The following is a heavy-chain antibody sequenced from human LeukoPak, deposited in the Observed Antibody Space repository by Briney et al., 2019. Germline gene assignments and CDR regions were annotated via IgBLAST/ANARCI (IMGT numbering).Heavy chain of an antibody. Sequence: PSETLSLTCTVSGGSISSGSYYWSWIRQPAGKGLEWIGRIYTSGSTNYNPSLKSRVTISVDTSKNQFSLKLSSVTAADTAVYYCASMSGYYVPYYYYMDAWGKGTTVTVSS. CDR1: GGSISSGSYY. CDR3: ASMSGYYVPYYYYMDA. CDR2: IYTSGST. V-gene: IGHV4-61*02. D-gene: IGHD3-22*01. J-gene: IGHJ6*03.